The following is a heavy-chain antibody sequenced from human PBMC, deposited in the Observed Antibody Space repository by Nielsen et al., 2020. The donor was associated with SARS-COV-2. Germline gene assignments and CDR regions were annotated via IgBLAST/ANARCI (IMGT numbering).Heavy chain of an antibody. J-gene: IGHJ4*02. CDR1: GDSMNSDY. D-gene: IGHD1-26*01. V-gene: IGHV4-4*07. CDR3: ARDDVRATGAVDY. CDR2: TKPSGTT. Sequence: SETLSLTCSVSGDSMNSDYWSWIRQPPGKGLEWIAYTKPSGTTESNPSFRIRLSVSADTSLNQLSLRLSSVTAADTAVYYCARDDVRATGAVDYWGQGTLVTVSS.